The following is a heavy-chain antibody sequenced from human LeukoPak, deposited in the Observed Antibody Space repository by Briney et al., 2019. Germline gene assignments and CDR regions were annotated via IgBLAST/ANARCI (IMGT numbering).Heavy chain of an antibody. CDR3: AKDQDRYGSGSWPFDY. V-gene: IGHV3-23*01. J-gene: IGHJ4*02. D-gene: IGHD3-10*01. CDR2: ISGSGGST. Sequence: GGSLRLSCAASGFTFSSYAMSWVRQAPGKGLEWVSAISGSGGSTYYADSVKGRFTISRDNSKNTLDLQMNSLRAEDTAVYYCAKDQDRYGSGSWPFDYWGQGTLVTVSS. CDR1: GFTFSSYA.